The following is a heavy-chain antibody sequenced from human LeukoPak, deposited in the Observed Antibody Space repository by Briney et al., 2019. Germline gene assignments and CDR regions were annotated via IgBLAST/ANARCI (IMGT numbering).Heavy chain of an antibody. CDR2: IYHSGST. V-gene: IGHV4-38-2*02. CDR1: GYSISSGYY. Sequence: PSETLSLTCTVSGYSISSGYYWGWIRPPPGKGLEWIRSIYHSGSTYYNPSLKSRVTISVDTSKNQFSLKLSSVTAADTAVYYCARALPWGIVVVPAAIPGWFDPWGQGTLVTVSS. D-gene: IGHD2-2*02. CDR3: ARALPWGIVVVPAAIPGWFDP. J-gene: IGHJ5*02.